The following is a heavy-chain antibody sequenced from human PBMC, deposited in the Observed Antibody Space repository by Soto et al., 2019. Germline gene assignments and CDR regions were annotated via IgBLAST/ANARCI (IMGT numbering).Heavy chain of an antibody. CDR1: GYTFTSYA. CDR3: ARDWYYYDSSGYYSAVHFDY. J-gene: IGHJ4*02. CDR2: INAGNGNT. Sequence: QVQLVQSGAEEKKPGASVKVSCKASGYTFTSYAMHWVRQAPGQRLEWMGWINAGNGNTKYSQKFQGRVTITRETSASTAYMELSSLRSEDTAVYYCARDWYYYDSSGYYSAVHFDYWGQGTLVTVSS. D-gene: IGHD3-22*01. V-gene: IGHV1-3*05.